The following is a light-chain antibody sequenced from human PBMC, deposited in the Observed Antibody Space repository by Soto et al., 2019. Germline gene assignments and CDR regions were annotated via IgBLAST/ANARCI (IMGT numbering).Light chain of an antibody. CDR1: SSDVRAYNY. CDR3: NSYTSTTPVV. CDR2: DVR. J-gene: IGLJ2*01. V-gene: IGLV2-14*01. Sequence: QSALTQPASGSGSPGQSITISCTGTSSDVRAYNYVSWYQQHSGKSPKLMFYDVRNRPSGVSNRFSGSKSGNAASLPISGLQAEDEADYYCNSYTSTTPVVFGGGPQLNVL.